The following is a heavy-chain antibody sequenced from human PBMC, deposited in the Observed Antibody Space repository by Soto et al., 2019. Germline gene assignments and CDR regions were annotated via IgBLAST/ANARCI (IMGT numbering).Heavy chain of an antibody. V-gene: IGHV3-43*01. CDR1: GFTFDDYT. Sequence: EVQLVESGGVVVQPGGSLRLSCAASGFTFDDYTMHWVRQAPGKGLEWVSLISWDGGSTYYADSVKGRFTISRDNSKNSLYLQMNSMRTEDTALYYCAKDIGGEQLVPGRYYYYYGMDVWGQGTTVTVSS. J-gene: IGHJ6*02. D-gene: IGHD6-6*01. CDR2: ISWDGGST. CDR3: AKDIGGEQLVPGRYYYYYGMDV.